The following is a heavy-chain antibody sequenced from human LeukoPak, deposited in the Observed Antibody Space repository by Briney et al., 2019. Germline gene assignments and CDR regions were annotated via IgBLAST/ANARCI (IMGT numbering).Heavy chain of an antibody. CDR3: AKANDFWSGPDAFDI. J-gene: IGHJ3*02. V-gene: IGHV3-30*02. CDR1: GFTFSRYG. D-gene: IGHD3-3*01. Sequence: GGSLRLSCAAPGFTFSRYGMHWVRQAPGKGLEWVTFIHYDGSNKYYADSVKGRFTISRDSSENTPYLQMNSLTAEDTAVYYCAKANDFWSGPDAFDIWGQGTMVTVSS. CDR2: IHYDGSNK.